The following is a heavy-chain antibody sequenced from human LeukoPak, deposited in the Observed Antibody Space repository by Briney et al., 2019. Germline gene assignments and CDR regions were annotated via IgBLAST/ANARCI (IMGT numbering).Heavy chain of an antibody. CDR1: GFTFSSYS. Sequence: GGSLRLSCAASGFTFSSYSMNWVRQAPGKGLEWVSSISSSSSYIYYADSVKGRFTISRDNAKNSLYLQMNSLRAEDTAVYYCARDPGAIVATGGVLDYWGQGTLVTVSS. CDR2: ISSSSSYI. V-gene: IGHV3-21*01. D-gene: IGHD5-12*01. CDR3: ARDPGAIVATGGVLDY. J-gene: IGHJ4*02.